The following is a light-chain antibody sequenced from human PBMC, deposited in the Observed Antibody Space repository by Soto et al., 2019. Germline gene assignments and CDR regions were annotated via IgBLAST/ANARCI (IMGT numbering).Light chain of an antibody. CDR2: GTS. J-gene: IGKJ1*01. CDR1: QSVSSSY. CDR3: QQYKDWPTT. Sequence: EIVLTQSPGTLSLSPGERATLSCRASQSVSSSYLAWYQHKPGRAPRLLIDGTSSRATGIPDRFSGSGAGTDFTLTITSLQSEDFGVYFCQQYKDWPTTFGQGTKVDI. V-gene: IGKV3-20*01.